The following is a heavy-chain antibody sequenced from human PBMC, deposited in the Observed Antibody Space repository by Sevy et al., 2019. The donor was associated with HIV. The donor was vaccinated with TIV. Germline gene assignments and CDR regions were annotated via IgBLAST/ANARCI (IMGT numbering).Heavy chain of an antibody. CDR3: TGGGHGGSMDV. V-gene: IGHV1-24*01. Sequence: ASVKVSCKVYGYTLTDLSMHWVRQAPGKGLEWMGCFDPEDGEAIYSQSFQGRVTLTEDTSTDTAYMELSGLRSEDTAVYYCTGGGHGGSMDVWGQGTTVTVSS. CDR1: GYTLTDLS. D-gene: IGHD2-15*01. CDR2: FDPEDGEA. J-gene: IGHJ6*02.